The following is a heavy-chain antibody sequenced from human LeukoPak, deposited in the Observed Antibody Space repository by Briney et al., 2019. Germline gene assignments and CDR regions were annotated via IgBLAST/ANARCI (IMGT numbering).Heavy chain of an antibody. J-gene: IGHJ3*02. D-gene: IGHD3-16*02. CDR3: ALNGREVPSGAFDI. CDR2: ISGSGGST. CDR1: GFTFSNYA. Sequence: PGGSLRLSCAASGFTFSNYAMSWVRQAPGKGLEWVSAISGSGGSTYYADSVKGRFTISRDNSKITLYLQMNSLRAEDTAVYYCALNGREVPSGAFDIWGQGTMVTVSS. V-gene: IGHV3-23*01.